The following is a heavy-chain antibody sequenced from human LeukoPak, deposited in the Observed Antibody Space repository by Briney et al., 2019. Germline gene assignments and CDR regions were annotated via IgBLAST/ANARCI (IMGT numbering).Heavy chain of an antibody. Sequence: ASVKVSCKASGYTFTAYYIHWGRQAPGQGLEGMGRINPNSGGTNYAQKFQGRVTMTRDTSISTAYMELSRLRSDDTAVYFCARPWEITMSERSYNWFDSWGQGTLVTVSS. V-gene: IGHV1-2*02. D-gene: IGHD1-26*01. CDR1: GYTFTAYY. CDR2: INPNSGGT. J-gene: IGHJ5*01. CDR3: ARPWEITMSERSYNWFDS.